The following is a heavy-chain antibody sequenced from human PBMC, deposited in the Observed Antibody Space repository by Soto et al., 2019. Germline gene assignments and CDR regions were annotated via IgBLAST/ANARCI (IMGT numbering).Heavy chain of an antibody. CDR2: IHHSGRT. CDR1: GGSISTYY. CDR3: ARTXYDSVVTPPSELHL. J-gene: IGHJ1*01. V-gene: IGHV4-59*01. D-gene: IGHD3-22*01. Sequence: PSETLSLTCTVSGGSISTYYWNWIRQTPGKGLEWIGYIHHSGRTNYNPSLRSRVTISVDTSKNQFSLKLTSVTAADSAIYYCARTXYDSVVTPPSELHLWGQGALVTVSS.